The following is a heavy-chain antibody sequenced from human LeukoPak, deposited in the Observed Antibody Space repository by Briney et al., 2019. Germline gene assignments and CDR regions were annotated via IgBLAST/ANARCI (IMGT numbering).Heavy chain of an antibody. J-gene: IGHJ1*01. V-gene: IGHV4-59*01. CDR3: ARSSYSSSWYVWEVEYSQH. CDR2: IYYSGST. CDR1: GGSISSYY. Sequence: PSETLSLTCTVSGGSISSYYWSWIRQPPAKGLEWIGYIYYSGSTNYNPSLKSRVTISVDTSKNQFSLKLSSVTAADTAVYYCARSSYSSSWYVWEVEYSQHWGQGTLVTVSS. D-gene: IGHD6-13*01.